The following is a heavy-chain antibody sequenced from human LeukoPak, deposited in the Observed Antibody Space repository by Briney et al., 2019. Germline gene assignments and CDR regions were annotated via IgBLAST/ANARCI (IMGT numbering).Heavy chain of an antibody. CDR1: GGTFSSYA. CDR3: ASPHHDY. V-gene: IGHV1-18*01. J-gene: IGHJ4*02. Sequence: ASVKVSCKASGGTFSSYAISWVRQAPGQGLEWMGWISAHNGNTNYAQKLQGRVTMTTDTSTSTAYMELRSLRSDDTAVYYCASPHHDYWGQGTLVTVSS. CDR2: ISAHNGNT.